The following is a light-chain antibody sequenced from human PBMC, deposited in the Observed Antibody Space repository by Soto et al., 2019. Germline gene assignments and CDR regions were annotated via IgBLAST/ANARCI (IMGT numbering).Light chain of an antibody. CDR3: QQYNDSPRV. V-gene: IGKV3-20*01. Sequence: EIVLTQSPGTLSLSPGERATLSCRASQTLSTNSLAWYQQRPGQTPRLLIYAASTRDTDIPDRFNGSGSGTDFALTISRLEPEDFALYYCQQYNDSPRVFGQGTKVEIK. CDR2: AAS. J-gene: IGKJ1*01. CDR1: QTLSTNS.